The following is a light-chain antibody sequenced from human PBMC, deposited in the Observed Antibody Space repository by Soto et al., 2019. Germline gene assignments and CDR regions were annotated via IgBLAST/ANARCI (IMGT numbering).Light chain of an antibody. J-gene: IGKJ1*01. CDR2: GAS. Sequence: EIVLTQSPGTLSLSPGERATLSCRASQSVSNNYLAWYQQKPGQAPRLLIYGASNRATGIPDRFSGSGSGTDFTLTISRLEPEDFAVYFCQYYDSFRTFGQGTKVDI. V-gene: IGKV3-20*01. CDR3: QYYDSFRT. CDR1: QSVSNNY.